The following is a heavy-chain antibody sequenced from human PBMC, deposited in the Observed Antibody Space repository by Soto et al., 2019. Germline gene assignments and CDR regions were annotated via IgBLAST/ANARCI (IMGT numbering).Heavy chain of an antibody. CDR2: INGGSTSV. CDR1: GFTFSVSA. CDR3: ARGGRSLNY. D-gene: IGHD2-15*01. V-gene: IGHV3-21*02. Sequence: VQLVESGGGLVKPGGSLRLSCEASGFTFSVSAMNWVRQAPGKGLEWVSSINGGSTSVHYADSVKGRFTISRDNANNTLSHQRSNLRAEDKAVYYCARGGRSLNYWGRGTLVSVSS. J-gene: IGHJ4*02.